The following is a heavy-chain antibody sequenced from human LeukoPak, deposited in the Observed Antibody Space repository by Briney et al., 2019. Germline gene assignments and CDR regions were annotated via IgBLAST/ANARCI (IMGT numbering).Heavy chain of an antibody. V-gene: IGHV3-7*01. D-gene: IGHD6-13*01. Sequence: PGGSLRLSCAASGFTFSSYWMSWVRQAPGKGLEWVANIKQDGSEKYYVDSVKGRFTISRDNAKNSLYLQMNSLRAEDTAVYYCARVAAAHNKRYYYYYYMDVWGKGTTVTVSS. J-gene: IGHJ6*03. CDR1: GFTFSSYW. CDR2: IKQDGSEK. CDR3: ARVAAAHNKRYYYYYYMDV.